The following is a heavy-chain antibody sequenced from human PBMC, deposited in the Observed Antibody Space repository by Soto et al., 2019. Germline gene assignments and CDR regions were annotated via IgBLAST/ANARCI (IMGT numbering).Heavy chain of an antibody. Sequence: ASVKVSCKASGYTFISFYIHWVRQAPGQGLEWMGIINPSGGSTNYAQRFQGRVIVTRDTSTNTVYMELSSLRSEDTAVYYCARHSSDYGDYVLDYWGQGTLVTVSS. V-gene: IGHV1-46*01. J-gene: IGHJ4*02. CDR1: GYTFISFY. CDR3: ARHSSDYGDYVLDY. D-gene: IGHD4-17*01. CDR2: INPSGGST.